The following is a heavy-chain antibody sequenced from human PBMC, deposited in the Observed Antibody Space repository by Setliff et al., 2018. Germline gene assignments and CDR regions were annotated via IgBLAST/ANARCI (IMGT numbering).Heavy chain of an antibody. V-gene: IGHV3-7*01. CDR2: IKPDGSEK. D-gene: IGHD3-10*01. J-gene: IGHJ6*03. CDR3: ARDITLTTIREGGMDV. Sequence: GGSLRLSCAASALTFSRYWMKWVRQAPGKGLEWVASIKPDGSEKYYVDSVKGRFTISRDNAKNSLYLQMNSLRAEDTAVYFCARDITLTTIREGGMDVWGKGTTVTVSS. CDR1: ALTFSRYW.